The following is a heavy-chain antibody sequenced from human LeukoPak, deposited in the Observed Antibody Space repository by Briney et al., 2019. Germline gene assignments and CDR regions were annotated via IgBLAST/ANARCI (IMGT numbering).Heavy chain of an antibody. V-gene: IGHV1-69*05. J-gene: IGHJ6*02. Sequence: GASVKVSCKASGGTFSSYAISWVRQAPGQGLEWMGGIIPIFGTANYAQKFQGRVTMTTDTSTSTTYMEPRSLRSDDTAVYYCARPYYDSSGYYRLTYGMDVWGQGTTVTVSS. CDR3: ARPYYDSSGYYRLTYGMDV. D-gene: IGHD3-22*01. CDR2: IIPIFGTA. CDR1: GGTFSSYA.